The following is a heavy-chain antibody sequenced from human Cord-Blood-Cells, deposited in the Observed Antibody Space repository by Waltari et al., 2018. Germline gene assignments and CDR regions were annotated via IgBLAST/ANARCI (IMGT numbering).Heavy chain of an antibody. D-gene: IGHD3-16*01. CDR3: ARDQFEGAFDI. CDR1: GFTFSTDS. J-gene: IGHJ3*02. CDR2: ISSSSSYI. Sequence: EVRLVEYGGGLVKPGGSLRLSCAASGFTFSTDSLNWVRQAPGKGLEWVSSISSSSSYIYYADSVKGRFTISRDNAKNSLYLQMNSLRAEDTAVYYCARDQFEGAFDIWGQGTMVTVSS. V-gene: IGHV3-21*01.